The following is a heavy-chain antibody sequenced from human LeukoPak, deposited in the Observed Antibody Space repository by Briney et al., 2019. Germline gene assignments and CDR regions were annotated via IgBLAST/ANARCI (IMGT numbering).Heavy chain of an antibody. CDR1: GFTFSSYG. J-gene: IGHJ3*02. CDR3: AKVGAYSSSWYDASDI. V-gene: IGHV3-30*02. Sequence: GGSLRLSCAASGFTFSSYGMHWVRQAPGKGLEWVAFIRYDGSNKYYADSVKGRFTIPRDNSKNTLYLQMNSLRAEDTAVYYCAKVGAYSSSWYDASDIWGQGTMVTVSS. D-gene: IGHD6-13*01. CDR2: IRYDGSNK.